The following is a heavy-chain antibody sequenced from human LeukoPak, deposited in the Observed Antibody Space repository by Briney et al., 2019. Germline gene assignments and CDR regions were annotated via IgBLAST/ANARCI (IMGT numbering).Heavy chain of an antibody. V-gene: IGHV3-30*18. CDR1: GFTFNMYG. Sequence: PGRSLRLSCAASGFTFNMYGMHWVRQAPGKGLEGVAGISNDGSTKDYADSVKGRLTISSDSSKKSMFLQMNSLRAEDTAVYYCAKAAYCTSTSCHFSGYAQRPLDSWGQGTLVTVSS. CDR3: AKAAYCTSTSCHFSGYAQRPLDS. D-gene: IGHD2-2*01. J-gene: IGHJ4*02. CDR2: ISNDGSTK.